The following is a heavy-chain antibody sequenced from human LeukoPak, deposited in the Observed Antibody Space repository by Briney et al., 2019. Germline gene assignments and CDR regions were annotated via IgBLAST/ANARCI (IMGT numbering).Heavy chain of an antibody. Sequence: GGSLRLSCAASGFTFNTYDMHWVRQAPGKGLEWVALISYDGSIKYYADSVKGRFTISRDNSKNTLYLQMNSLRGEDTAVYYCAKDALRCGTYYYFDYWGQGTLVTVSS. D-gene: IGHD2-21*01. CDR2: ISYDGSIK. CDR3: AKDALRCGTYYYFDY. V-gene: IGHV3-30*18. CDR1: GFTFNTYD. J-gene: IGHJ4*02.